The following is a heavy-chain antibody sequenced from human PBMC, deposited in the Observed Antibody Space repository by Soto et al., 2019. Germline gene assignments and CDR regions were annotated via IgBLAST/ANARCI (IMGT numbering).Heavy chain of an antibody. J-gene: IGHJ4*02. D-gene: IGHD3-16*01. CDR2: IYSGGST. CDR3: ARDPWAAEY. Sequence: EVQLVESGGGLVQPGGSLRLSCAASGFTVSTKYMSWVRQAPGKGLEWVSVIYSGGSTFYADSVRGRFTISRDNSKNTLNLQMNSARTEDTAVYYCARDPWAAEYWGQGTLVTVAS. V-gene: IGHV3-66*01. CDR1: GFTVSTKY.